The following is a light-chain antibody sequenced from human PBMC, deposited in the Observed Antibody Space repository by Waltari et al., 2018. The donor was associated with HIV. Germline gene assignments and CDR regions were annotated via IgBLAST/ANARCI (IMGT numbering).Light chain of an antibody. CDR2: DVN. Sequence: QSALTQPRSVSESPGQSVTISCTGTSSDVGHYNYVSWYRQHPGTAPKLIMFDVNKRPTGIPDRFSGSKSGNTASLTISGLQGEDEADYYCSSYAGRDTPNWVFGGGTKLTVL. J-gene: IGLJ3*02. V-gene: IGLV2-11*01. CDR1: SSDVGHYNY. CDR3: SSYAGRDTPNWV.